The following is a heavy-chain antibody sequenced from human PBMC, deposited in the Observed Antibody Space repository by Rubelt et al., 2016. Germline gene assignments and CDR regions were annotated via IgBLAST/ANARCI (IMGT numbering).Heavy chain of an antibody. Sequence: QVQLQQWGAGLLKPSETLSLTCTVSGGSISSYYWSWIRQPPGKGPEWIGYIHYSGSTNYNPSLKSRVTILVDTSKNQFSLKLGAVTAADTAVYYGAGEPGYCSGGSCYGGWFDPWGQGTLVTVPS. J-gene: IGHJ5*02. CDR2: IHYSGST. D-gene: IGHD2-15*01. V-gene: IGHV4-59*12. CDR1: GGSISSYY. CDR3: AGEPGYCSGGSCYGGWFDP.